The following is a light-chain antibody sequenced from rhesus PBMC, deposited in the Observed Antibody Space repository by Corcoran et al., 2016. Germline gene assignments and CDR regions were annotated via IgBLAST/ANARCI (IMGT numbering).Light chain of an antibody. J-gene: IGLJ6*01. CDR2: NPT. Sequence: QAVVTQEPAMTVSPGGAVTLTCGSSTGAVTRDNFPTWFQQKPGQVPRELIYNPTSKQSWTPARFSGSLAGGKAALTLSGAKSEDEADYYCLVYSTGDLDVFGGGTRLTVL. V-gene: IGLV7-76*01. CDR1: TGAVTRDNF. CDR3: LVYSTGDLDV.